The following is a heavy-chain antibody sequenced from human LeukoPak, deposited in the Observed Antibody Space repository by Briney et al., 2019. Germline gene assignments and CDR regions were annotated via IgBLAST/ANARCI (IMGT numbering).Heavy chain of an antibody. CDR3: ARVMGRYCSSTSCYVDY. CDR1: GFTLSSYA. CDR2: ISYDGSNK. Sequence: GGSLRLSCAASGFTLSSYAMHWVRQAPGKGLEWVAVISYDGSNKYYADSVKGRFTISGDNSKNTLYLQMNSLRAEDTAVYYCARVMGRYCSSTSCYVDYWGQGTLVTVSS. V-gene: IGHV3-30*04. J-gene: IGHJ4*02. D-gene: IGHD2-2*01.